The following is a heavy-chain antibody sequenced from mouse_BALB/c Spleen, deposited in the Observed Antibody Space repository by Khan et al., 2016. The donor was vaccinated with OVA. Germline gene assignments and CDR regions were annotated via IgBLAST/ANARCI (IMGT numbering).Heavy chain of an antibody. CDR2: LWAGGST. Sequence: VELVESGPGLVAPSQSLSITCTVSGFSIISYGIHWVRQPPGKGLDWRGVLWAGGSTNSNSPLMSRLSISKDNTKSKVFLVKNRLQTDDTAMYFCAREPPIHYYCYRTMDYWGQGTSVTVAS. J-gene: IGHJ4*01. D-gene: IGHD1-2*01. V-gene: IGHV2-9*02. CDR1: GFSIISYG. CDR3: AREPPIHYYCYRTMDY.